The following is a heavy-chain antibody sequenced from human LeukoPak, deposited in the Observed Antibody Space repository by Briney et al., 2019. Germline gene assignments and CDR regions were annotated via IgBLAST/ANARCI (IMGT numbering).Heavy chain of an antibody. J-gene: IGHJ4*02. CDR3: ALSSGSYRDEYFDY. Sequence: GGSLRLSCAASGFTFGIYSMNWVRQAPGKGLEWVSYISSSSSTRYYADSVKGRFTISRDNAKNSLYLQMNSLRAEDTAVYYCALSSGSYRDEYFDYWGQGTLVTVSS. V-gene: IGHV3-48*01. CDR1: GFTFGIYS. D-gene: IGHD1-26*01. CDR2: ISSSSSTR.